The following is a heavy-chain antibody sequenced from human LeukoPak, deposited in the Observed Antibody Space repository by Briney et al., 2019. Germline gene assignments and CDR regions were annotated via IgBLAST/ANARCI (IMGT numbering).Heavy chain of an antibody. CDR2: INPNSGGT. V-gene: IGHV1-2*02. Sequence: ASVKVSCKASGYTFSGNYMHWVRQAPGQGLEWMGWINPNSGGTNYAQKFQGRVTMTRDTSISTAYMELSRLISDDTAVYYCARAGGRSWFDPWGQGTLVTVSS. CDR1: GYTFSGNY. CDR3: ARAGGRSWFDP. J-gene: IGHJ5*02.